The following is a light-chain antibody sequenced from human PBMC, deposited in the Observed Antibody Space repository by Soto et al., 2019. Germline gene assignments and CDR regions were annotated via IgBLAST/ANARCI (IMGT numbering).Light chain of an antibody. V-gene: IGKV3-20*01. Sequence: EIVLTQSPGTLSLSPGERATLSCRASQSVNNNYLAWYQQKPGQAPRLLIYGASSRATGIPDRFSGSGFGTDFTLTISRLEPVDFAVYYCQQYGSSQYTFGQGTKLEIK. CDR3: QQYGSSQYT. CDR1: QSVNNNY. J-gene: IGKJ2*01. CDR2: GAS.